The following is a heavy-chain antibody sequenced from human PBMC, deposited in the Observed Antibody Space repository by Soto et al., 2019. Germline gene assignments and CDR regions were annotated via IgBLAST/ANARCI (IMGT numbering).Heavy chain of an antibody. Sequence: GSLRLSCAASVFTFSSYAMSWVRQAPGKGLEWVSAISGSGGSTYYADSVKGRFTISRDNSKNTLYLQMNSLRAEDTAVYYCAKDLYIVVVVAANDAFDIWGQGTMVTVSS. D-gene: IGHD2-15*01. CDR1: VFTFSSYA. CDR3: AKDLYIVVVVAANDAFDI. V-gene: IGHV3-23*01. CDR2: ISGSGGST. J-gene: IGHJ3*02.